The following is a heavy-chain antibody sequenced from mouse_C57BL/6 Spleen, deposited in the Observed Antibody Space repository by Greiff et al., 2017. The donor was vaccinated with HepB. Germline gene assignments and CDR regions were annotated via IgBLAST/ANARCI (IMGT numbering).Heavy chain of an antibody. CDR3: AKNSGPYYYAMDY. D-gene: IGHD3-2*02. CDR1: GFSLTSYG. CDR2: IWRGGST. Sequence: QVQLKESGPGLVQPSQSLSITCTVSGFSLTSYGVHWVRQSPGKGLEWLGVIWRGGSTDYNAAFMSRLSITKDNSKSQVFFKMNSLQADDTAIYYCAKNSGPYYYAMDYWGQGTSVTVSS. J-gene: IGHJ4*01. V-gene: IGHV2-5*01.